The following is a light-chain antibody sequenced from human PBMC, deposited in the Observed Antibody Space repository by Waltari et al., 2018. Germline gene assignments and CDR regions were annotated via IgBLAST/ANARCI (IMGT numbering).Light chain of an antibody. J-gene: IGKJ2*01. CDR1: QGIGNY. V-gene: IGKV1-27*01. Sequence: DIQMTQSPSSLSASVGDRIPIPCRASQGIGNYLAWYQQKPGKVPKLLISGASALQSGVPSRFSGSGSGTDFTLTISSLQPEDVGTYYCQKSKRAPFTFGQGTKLEI. CDR3: QKSKRAPFT. CDR2: GAS.